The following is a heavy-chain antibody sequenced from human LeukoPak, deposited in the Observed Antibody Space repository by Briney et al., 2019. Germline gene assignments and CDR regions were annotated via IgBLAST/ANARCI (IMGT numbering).Heavy chain of an antibody. J-gene: IGHJ4*02. CDR3: AEGGGSGLAY. D-gene: IGHD3-10*01. CDR2: INHSGST. V-gene: IGHV4-34*01. Sequence: SETLSLTCAVYGGSFSGYYWSWIRQPPGKGLEWIGEINHSGSTNYDPSLKSRVTISVDTSKNQFSLKLSSVTAADTAVFYCAEGGGSGLAYWGQGTLVTVSS. CDR1: GGSFSGYY.